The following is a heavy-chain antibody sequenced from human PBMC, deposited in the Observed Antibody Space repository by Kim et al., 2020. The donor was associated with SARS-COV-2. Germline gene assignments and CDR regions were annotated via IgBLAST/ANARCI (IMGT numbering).Heavy chain of an antibody. CDR1: GFTFSSYS. CDR3: ATLPPLSSSPIIYYYYGMDV. D-gene: IGHD6-13*01. J-gene: IGHJ6*02. CDR2: ISSSSSTT. V-gene: IGHV3-48*02. Sequence: GGSLRLSCAASGFTFSSYSMNWVRQAPGKGLEWVSYISSSSSTTYYADSVKGRFTISRDNAKHSLYLQMNSLSDEDTAVYSCATLPPLSSSPIIYYYYGMDVWGQGTTVTVSS.